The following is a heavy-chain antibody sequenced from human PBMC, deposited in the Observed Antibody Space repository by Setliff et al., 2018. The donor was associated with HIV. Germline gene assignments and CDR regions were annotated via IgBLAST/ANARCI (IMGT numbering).Heavy chain of an antibody. J-gene: IGHJ3*02. CDR1: GYTFTSYD. V-gene: IGHV1-18*01. CDR3: ARVRERIGVTGTDDAFDI. CDR2: ISPYNGNT. Sequence: ASVKVSCKASGYTFTSYDINWVRQATGQGLEWMGWISPYNGNTNYAQRFQGRLTMTTDTSTITAYMELRSLRSDDTAVYYCARVRERIGVTGTDDAFDIWGQGTAVTVSS. D-gene: IGHD3-3*01.